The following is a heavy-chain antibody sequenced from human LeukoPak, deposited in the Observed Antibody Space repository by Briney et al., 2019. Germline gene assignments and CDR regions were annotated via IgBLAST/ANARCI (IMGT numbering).Heavy chain of an antibody. CDR3: AREVGYCSGGSCYSYFDY. CDR1: GGSISSYY. D-gene: IGHD2-15*01. Sequence: SETLSPTCTVSGGSISSYYWSWIRQPPGKGLEWIGYIYYSGSTNYNASLTNRVTISVDTSKNQFSLKLSSVTAADTAVYYCAREVGYCSGGSCYSYFDYWGQGTLVPVTS. CDR2: IYYSGST. J-gene: IGHJ4*02. V-gene: IGHV4-59*01.